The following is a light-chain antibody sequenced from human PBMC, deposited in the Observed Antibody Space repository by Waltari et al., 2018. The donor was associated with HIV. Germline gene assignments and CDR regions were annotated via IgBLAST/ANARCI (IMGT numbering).Light chain of an antibody. V-gene: IGKV2D-29*02. CDR1: QSLKHTDGNTY. Sequence: DIVMTQTPPSLSVTPGQPASFSCNSSQSLKHTDGNTYLYWSLQRPGQSPQVLIYEVSKRYAGVPDRFGGSRSGTHFTLKIARVEAEDVGSYYCMQSLHLLYTFGQGTKLEIK. J-gene: IGKJ2*01. CDR3: MQSLHLLYT. CDR2: EVS.